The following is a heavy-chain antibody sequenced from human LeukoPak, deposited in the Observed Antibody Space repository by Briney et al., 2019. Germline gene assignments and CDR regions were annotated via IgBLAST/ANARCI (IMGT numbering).Heavy chain of an antibody. D-gene: IGHD5-24*01. CDR1: GFTFSSYA. CDR2: ISSNGGST. CDR3: ARGRDGYNSDY. J-gene: IGHJ4*02. V-gene: IGHV3-64*01. Sequence: PGGSLRLSCAASGFTFSSYAMQWVRQAPGKGLEYVSAISSNGGSTYYANSVKGRFTISRDNSKSTLYLQMGSLRAEDMAVYYCARGRDGYNSDYWGQGTLVTVSS.